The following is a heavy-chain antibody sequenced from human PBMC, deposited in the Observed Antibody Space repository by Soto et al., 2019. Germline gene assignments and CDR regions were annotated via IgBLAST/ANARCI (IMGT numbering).Heavy chain of an antibody. V-gene: IGHV1-18*04. D-gene: IGHD3-22*01. CDR1: GYIFTGYG. J-gene: IGHJ6*02. CDR2: ISPYNGHT. CDR3: ARGGSGYHTGRGFAGTMDV. Sequence: QAQVVQSGDEVKKPGASVKVSCKASGYIFTGYGISWVRQAPGQGLEWMGWISPYNGHTEFAQRLQGRLTLTTDTATSTAFMEPSNLRSDDTAVYYCARGGSGYHTGRGFAGTMDVWGQGTTVTVSS.